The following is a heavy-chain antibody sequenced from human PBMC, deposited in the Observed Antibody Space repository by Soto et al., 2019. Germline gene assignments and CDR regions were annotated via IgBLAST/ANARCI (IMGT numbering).Heavy chain of an antibody. V-gene: IGHV4-34*01. D-gene: IGHD6-19*01. Sequence: SETLSLTCAVYGGSFSGYYWSWIRQPPGKGLEWIGEINHSGSTNYNPSLKSRVTISVDTSKNQFSLKLSSVTAADTAVYYCARGSTLEGSSGAFDIWGQGTMVTVSS. CDR1: GGSFSGYY. CDR2: INHSGST. CDR3: ARGSTLEGSSGAFDI. J-gene: IGHJ3*02.